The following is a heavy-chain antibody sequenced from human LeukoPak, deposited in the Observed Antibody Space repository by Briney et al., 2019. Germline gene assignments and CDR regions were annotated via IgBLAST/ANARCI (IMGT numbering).Heavy chain of an antibody. Sequence: GGSLRLSCAASGFTFSSYAMSWVRQAPGKGLEWVSVISGSGGSTSYADSVKGRFTISRDNSMNTLYLQMNSLRAEDTAVYYCAKGYSSGWYEGFFDYWGQGTLVTVSS. J-gene: IGHJ4*02. V-gene: IGHV3-23*01. CDR2: ISGSGGST. CDR3: AKGYSSGWYEGFFDY. D-gene: IGHD6-19*01. CDR1: GFTFSSYA.